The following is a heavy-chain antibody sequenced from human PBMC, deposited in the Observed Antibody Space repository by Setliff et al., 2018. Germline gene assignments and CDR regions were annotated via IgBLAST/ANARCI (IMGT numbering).Heavy chain of an antibody. CDR2: VYHRGST. Sequence: SETLSLTCTVSNFSLTSGFFWAWVRQPPGKGLEWIATVYHRGSTDYQPSLKSRATISVDTSKNQFSLKLTSMTAADTAVYFCATDGPVLNGDYISWGQGTLVTVSS. CDR1: NFSLTSGFF. J-gene: IGHJ5*02. V-gene: IGHV4-38-2*02. CDR3: ATDGPVLNGDYIS. D-gene: IGHD3-10*01.